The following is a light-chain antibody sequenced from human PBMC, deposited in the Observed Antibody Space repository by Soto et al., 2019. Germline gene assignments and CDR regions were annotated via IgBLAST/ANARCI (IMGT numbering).Light chain of an antibody. Sequence: EIGMTQSPAALSVSPGERVTLSCRASESLSTYLAWYQHKPGQAPRLLIYGASTKATGIPARFSGSGSATDFTLTISSLQSEDFAVYYCQRYNAWFFSFGQG. CDR1: ESLSTY. CDR2: GAS. V-gene: IGKV3-15*01. CDR3: QRYNAWFFS. J-gene: IGKJ2*01.